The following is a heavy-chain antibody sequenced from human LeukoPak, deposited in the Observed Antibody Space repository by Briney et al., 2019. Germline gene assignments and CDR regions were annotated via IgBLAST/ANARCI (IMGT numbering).Heavy chain of an antibody. CDR2: LSLGEVA. CDR3: ARDRSGYSYSQNFNM. CDR1: GGSISSDY. J-gene: IGHJ3*02. D-gene: IGHD5-18*01. V-gene: IGHV4-59*12. Sequence: NPSETLSLTCTISGGSISSDYWSWIRQPPGKGLEWIGYLSLGEVAFYNPSLESRLTTSADTSKNQFSLNLTSVTAADTAVYYCARDRSGYSYSQNFNMWGQGTTVTVSP.